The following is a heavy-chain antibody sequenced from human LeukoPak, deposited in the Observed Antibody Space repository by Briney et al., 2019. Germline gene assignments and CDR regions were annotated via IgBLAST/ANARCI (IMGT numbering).Heavy chain of an antibody. CDR1: GYTFTNFW. D-gene: IGHD3-10*01. V-gene: IGHV5-51*01. Sequence: GESLKISCEGSGYTFTNFWIGWVRQMPGKGLEWMGIVSPSDSDTRYSPSFQGQVTISADKSISTAYLQWSSLKASDTAMYYCARSLTMVRGADAFDIWGQGTMVTVSS. CDR3: ARSLTMVRGADAFDI. CDR2: VSPSDSDT. J-gene: IGHJ3*02.